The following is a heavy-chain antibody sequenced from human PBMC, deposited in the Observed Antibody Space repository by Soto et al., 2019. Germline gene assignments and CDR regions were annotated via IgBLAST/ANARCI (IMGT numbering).Heavy chain of an antibody. CDR3: AREVGRYASSWYRGVYDS. CDR1: GYSFTAYY. D-gene: IGHD1-26*01. J-gene: IGHJ4*02. Sequence: ASVKVSCKASGYSFTAYYIHWVRQAPGQGLEWMGWINPDSGGRDYAQKFEGWVTLTRDTSIDTVYMELTRLKSNDTAVYYCAREVGRYASSWYRGVYDSWGQGYQVTVSS. CDR2: INPDSGGR. V-gene: IGHV1-2*04.